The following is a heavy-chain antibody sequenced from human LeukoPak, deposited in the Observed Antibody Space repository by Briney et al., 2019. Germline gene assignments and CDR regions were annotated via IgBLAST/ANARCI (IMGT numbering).Heavy chain of an antibody. CDR3: AREVSASYYYYYGMDV. CDR2: IITILGIA. V-gene: IGHV1-69*04. D-gene: IGHD2-8*01. J-gene: IGHJ6*02. CDR1: GGTFSSYA. Sequence: SVKLSCKASGGTFSSYAISWGRQAPGQGLEWVGRIITILGIANYAQKFQGRVTITADKSTSTAYMELSSLGSEDTAVYYCAREVSASYYYYYGMDVWGQETTVTVSS.